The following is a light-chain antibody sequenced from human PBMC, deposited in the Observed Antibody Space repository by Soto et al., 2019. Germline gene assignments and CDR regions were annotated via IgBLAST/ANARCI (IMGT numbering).Light chain of an antibody. CDR2: GNS. CDR1: SSNIGAGYD. V-gene: IGLV1-40*01. Sequence: QSVLTQPPSVSGAPGQRVTISCTGTSSNIGAGYDVHWYQQLPGTAPKLLIYGNSNRPSGVPDRFSGSKSGTSASLAITWLQAEDEADYYCQCYDSSLSGYVFGTGTKLTVL. J-gene: IGLJ1*01. CDR3: QCYDSSLSGYV.